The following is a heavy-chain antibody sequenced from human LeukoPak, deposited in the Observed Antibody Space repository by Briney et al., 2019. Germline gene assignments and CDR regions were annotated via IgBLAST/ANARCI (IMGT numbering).Heavy chain of an antibody. CDR3: AKEQNSMYVIVTHDN. D-gene: IGHD2-8*01. J-gene: IGHJ4*02. Sequence: PGGSLRLSCVASGFTFSSYGMSWVRQAPGKGLEWVSGISGSGGSTYYADSVKGRFTISRDNSKNTLYLQMNSLRAEDTAVYYCAKEQNSMYVIVTHDNWGQGTLVTVSS. CDR1: GFTFSSYG. CDR2: ISGSGGST. V-gene: IGHV3-23*01.